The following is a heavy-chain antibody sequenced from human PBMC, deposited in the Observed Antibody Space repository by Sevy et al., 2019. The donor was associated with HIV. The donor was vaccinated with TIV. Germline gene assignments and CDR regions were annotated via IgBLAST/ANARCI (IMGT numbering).Heavy chain of an antibody. Sequence: SETLSLTCTVSGGSISSGDYYWSWIRQPPGKGLEWIGYIYYSGSTYYNPSLKSRVTISVDTSKNQFSLKLSSVTAADTAVYYCARGGNYYDSSGSAALGAFDIWGQGTMVTVSS. CDR3: ARGGNYYDSSGSAALGAFDI. J-gene: IGHJ3*02. V-gene: IGHV4-30-4*01. CDR2: IYYSGST. CDR1: GGSISSGDYY. D-gene: IGHD3-22*01.